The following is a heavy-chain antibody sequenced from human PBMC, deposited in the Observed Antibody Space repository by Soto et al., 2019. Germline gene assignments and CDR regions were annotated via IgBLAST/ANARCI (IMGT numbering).Heavy chain of an antibody. CDR2: IYLDDDK. V-gene: IGHV2-5*02. Sequence: QITLKESGPPLVKPTQTLTLTCNFSGFSLSTSGVGVGWIRQPPGKALECLALIYLDDDKRYSPSLKSRLTSTKDTSKNQVVLTMTNMDPVDTATYYCAHRPVAASEAGSKWFDPWGQGTLVTVSS. CDR1: GFSLSTSGVG. CDR3: AHRPVAASEAGSKWFDP. J-gene: IGHJ5*02. D-gene: IGHD6-13*01.